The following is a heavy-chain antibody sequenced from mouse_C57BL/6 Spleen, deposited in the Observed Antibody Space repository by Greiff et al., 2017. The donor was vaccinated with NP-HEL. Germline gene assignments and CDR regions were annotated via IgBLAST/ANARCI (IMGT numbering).Heavy chain of an antibody. V-gene: IGHV1-42*01. Sequence: VQLQQSGPELVKPGASVKISCKASGYSFTGYYMNWVKQSPEKSLEWIGEINPSTGGTTYNQKFKAKATLTVDKSSSTAYMQLKSLTSEDSAVYYCARDDYGRGPWFAYWGQGTLVTVSA. CDR1: GYSFTGYY. CDR3: ARDDYGRGPWFAY. CDR2: INPSTGGT. J-gene: IGHJ3*01. D-gene: IGHD1-1*01.